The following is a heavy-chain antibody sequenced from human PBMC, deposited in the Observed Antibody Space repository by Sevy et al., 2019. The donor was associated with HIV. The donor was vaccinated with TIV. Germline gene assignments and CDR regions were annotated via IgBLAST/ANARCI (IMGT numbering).Heavy chain of an antibody. Sequence: GGSLRLSCSASTFTFSNYAMTWVRQAPGKGLEWVSSISGGGFGTSYADSVKGRFTISRDNSNNTLYLQMNYLRVEDTAIYYCVQEKRVNIINIFDSWGQGTRVTLSS. CDR1: TFTFSNYA. CDR3: VQEKRVNIINIFDS. V-gene: IGHV3-23*01. CDR2: ISGGGFGT. J-gene: IGHJ4*02. D-gene: IGHD3-10*01.